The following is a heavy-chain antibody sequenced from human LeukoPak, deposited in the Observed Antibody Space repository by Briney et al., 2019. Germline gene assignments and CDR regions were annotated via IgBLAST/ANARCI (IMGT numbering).Heavy chain of an antibody. Sequence: SETLSLTCAVYGGSFSGYYWSWIRQPPGKGLEWIGEINHSGSTNYNPSLKSRVTISVDTSKNQFSLKLSSVTAADTAVYYCARRRPATAIRYYFDYWGQGTLVIVSS. CDR1: GGSFSGYY. CDR3: ARRRPATAIRYYFDY. J-gene: IGHJ4*02. D-gene: IGHD2-2*02. CDR2: INHSGST. V-gene: IGHV4-34*01.